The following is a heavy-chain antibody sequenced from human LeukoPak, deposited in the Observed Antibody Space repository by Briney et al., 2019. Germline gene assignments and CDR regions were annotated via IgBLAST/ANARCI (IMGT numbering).Heavy chain of an antibody. CDR1: GGSISSYY. Sequence: PSETLSLTCTVSGGSISSYYWSWLRQPPGKGLEGIGYIYYSGSTNYNPSLTSRVTISVDTSKNQFSLKLSSVTAADTAVYHCARVNYDSSGYWFDPWGQGTLVTVSS. D-gene: IGHD3-22*01. V-gene: IGHV4-59*01. J-gene: IGHJ5*02. CDR3: ARVNYDSSGYWFDP. CDR2: IYYSGST.